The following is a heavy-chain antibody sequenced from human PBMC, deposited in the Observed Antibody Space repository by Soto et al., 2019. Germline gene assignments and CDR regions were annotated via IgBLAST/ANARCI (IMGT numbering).Heavy chain of an antibody. Sequence: QVQLVQSGAEVKKPGSSVKVSCKASGGTFSSYPISWVRQAPGQGLEWMGGIIPIFGTANYAQKFQGRVTITADESTSTAYIELSSLRSDDTAVYYCARGHNWKYFPFDYWGQGTLVTVSS. J-gene: IGHJ4*02. V-gene: IGHV1-69*12. CDR2: IIPIFGTA. CDR1: GGTFSSYP. CDR3: ARGHNWKYFPFDY. D-gene: IGHD1-7*01.